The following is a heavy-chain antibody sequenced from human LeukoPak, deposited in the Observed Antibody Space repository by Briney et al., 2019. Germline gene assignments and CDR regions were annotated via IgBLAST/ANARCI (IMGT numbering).Heavy chain of an antibody. CDR3: ARSPVLDRNDWSFAD. V-gene: IGHV3-53*01. CDR1: GFTFSRNY. D-gene: IGHD1-1*01. J-gene: IGHJ4*02. Sequence: GGSLRLSCAASGFTFSRNYMSWVRQAPGKGLEWVSVSYSGGDTNYPDSVKGRFTVSRDNPKNTVYLQMNSLRAEDTAVYFCARSPVLDRNDWSFADWGQGTLVTVSS. CDR2: SYSGGDT.